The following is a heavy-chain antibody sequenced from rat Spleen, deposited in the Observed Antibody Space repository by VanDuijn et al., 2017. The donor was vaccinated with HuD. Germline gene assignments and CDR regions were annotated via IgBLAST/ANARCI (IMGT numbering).Heavy chain of an antibody. CDR2: ISSDGRRN. Sequence: EVQLVESNGGLVQPGRSLKLSCAASGFTFNDHFMAWVRQAPTKGLEWVTTISSDGRRNYYRDSVKGRFTISRDNAKSSLYLQMDSLRSEDTATYYCARGYVMDAWGQGASVTVSS. CDR1: GFTFNDHF. J-gene: IGHJ4*01. V-gene: IGHV5-29*01. CDR3: ARGYVMDA.